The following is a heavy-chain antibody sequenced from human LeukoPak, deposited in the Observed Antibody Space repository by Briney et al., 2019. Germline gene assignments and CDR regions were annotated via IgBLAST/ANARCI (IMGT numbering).Heavy chain of an antibody. D-gene: IGHD5-18*01. CDR3: ARVMDTAMVGRGENWFDP. CDR1: GGTFSSYA. Sequence: SVKVSCKASGGTFSSYAISWVRQAPGQGLEWMGGIIPIFGTATYAQKFHGRVTITTDESTSTDYMELSSLRSEDTAVYYCARVMDTAMVGRGENWFDPWGQGTLVTVSS. J-gene: IGHJ5*02. V-gene: IGHV1-69*05. CDR2: IIPIFGTA.